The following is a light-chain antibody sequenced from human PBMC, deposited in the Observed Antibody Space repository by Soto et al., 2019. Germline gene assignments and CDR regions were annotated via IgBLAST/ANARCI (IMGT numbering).Light chain of an antibody. Sequence: DIQMTPSPSSLSASVGDRVTITWQASQNISNYLTWYQQKPGQAPKLLIYDASTMETGIPSRFSGSGSGTEFTLTISSLQPEDIATYYCQQYDNFPLTFGGGTKVDIK. CDR1: QNISNY. CDR3: QQYDNFPLT. V-gene: IGKV1-33*01. J-gene: IGKJ4*01. CDR2: DAS.